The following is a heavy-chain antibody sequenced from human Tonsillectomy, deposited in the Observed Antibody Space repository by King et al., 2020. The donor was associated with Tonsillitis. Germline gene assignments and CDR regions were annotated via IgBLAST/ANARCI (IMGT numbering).Heavy chain of an antibody. D-gene: IGHD3-3*01. CDR2: INSDGSST. CDR1: GFTFSSYW. V-gene: IGHV3-74*01. CDR3: ARAYYDFWSGYSQYFQH. J-gene: IGHJ1*01. Sequence: EVQLVESGGGLVQPGGSLRLSCAASGFTFSSYWMHWVRQAPGEGLVWVSRINSDGSSTSYADSVKGRFTISRDNAKNTLYLQMNSLRAEDTAVYYCARAYYDFWSGYSQYFQHWGQGTLVTVSS.